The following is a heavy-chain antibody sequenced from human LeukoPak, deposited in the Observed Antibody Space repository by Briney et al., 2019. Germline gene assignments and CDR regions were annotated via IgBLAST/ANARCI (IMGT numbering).Heavy chain of an antibody. V-gene: IGHV1-18*01. CDR2: ISAYNGNT. CDR1: GYTFTSYG. D-gene: IGHD2-15*01. CDR3: ARDYCSGGSCYADY. Sequence: VASVKVSCKASGYTFTSYGISWVRQAPGQGLEWMGWISAYNGNTNYAQKLQGRVTMTTDTSTSTAYMELRSLRSDDTAVYYCARDYCSGGSCYADYWGQGTLVTVSS. J-gene: IGHJ4*02.